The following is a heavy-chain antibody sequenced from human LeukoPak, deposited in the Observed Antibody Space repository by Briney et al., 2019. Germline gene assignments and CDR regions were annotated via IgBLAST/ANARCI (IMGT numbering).Heavy chain of an antibody. CDR1: GFTFSSYA. CDR2: ISGSGGST. V-gene: IGHV3-23*01. CDR3: ARVRAY. Sequence: GGSLRLSCAASGFTFSSYAMSWVRQAPGKGLEWVSAISGSGGSTYYADSVKGRFTISRDNLKNTVYLEMSSLRDDDTGVYYCARVRAYWGQGTLVTVSS. J-gene: IGHJ4*02.